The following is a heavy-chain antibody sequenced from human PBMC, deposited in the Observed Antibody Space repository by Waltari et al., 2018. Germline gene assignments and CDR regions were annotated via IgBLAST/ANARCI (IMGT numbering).Heavy chain of an antibody. V-gene: IGHV1-3*01. CDR2: INAGNGNT. CDR1: GYTFTSYA. CDR3: ARDQFRGIAAAGTDWFDP. J-gene: IGHJ5*02. D-gene: IGHD6-13*01. Sequence: QVQLVQSGAEVKKPGASVKVSCKASGYTFTSYAMHWVRQAPGQRLEWMGWINAGNGNTKYSQKFQGRVTITRDTSASTAYMELSSLRSEDTAVYYCARDQFRGIAAAGTDWFDPWGQGTLVTVSS.